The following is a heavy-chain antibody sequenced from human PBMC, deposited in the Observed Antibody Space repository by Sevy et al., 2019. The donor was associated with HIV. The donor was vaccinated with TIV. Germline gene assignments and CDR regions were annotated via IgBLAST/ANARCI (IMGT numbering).Heavy chain of an antibody. V-gene: IGHV1-69*13. J-gene: IGHJ6*02. CDR1: GGTFSSYA. Sequence: ASVKVSCKASGGTFSSYAISWVRQAPGQGLEWMGGIIPIFGTANCAQKFQGRVTITSDESTSTAYMELSSLRSEDTAVYYCARDTTRYRSSTSCPAHYYYYGMDVWGQGTTVTVSS. D-gene: IGHD2-2*01. CDR3: ARDTTRYRSSTSCPAHYYYYGMDV. CDR2: IIPIFGTA.